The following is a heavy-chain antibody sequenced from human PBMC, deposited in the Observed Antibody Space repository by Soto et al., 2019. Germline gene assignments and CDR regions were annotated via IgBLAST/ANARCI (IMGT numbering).Heavy chain of an antibody. D-gene: IGHD3-16*01. J-gene: IGHJ6*02. Sequence: SETRSLTCSVSGGSISSYYWSWIRQPAGKGLEWIGRIYTSGSTTYNPSLKSRVTMSVDTSKNQFSLKLSSVTAADTAVYYCAREGEGYYYYYGMDVWGQGTTVTFSS. V-gene: IGHV4-4*07. CDR1: GGSISSYY. CDR3: AREGEGYYYYYGMDV. CDR2: IYTSGST.